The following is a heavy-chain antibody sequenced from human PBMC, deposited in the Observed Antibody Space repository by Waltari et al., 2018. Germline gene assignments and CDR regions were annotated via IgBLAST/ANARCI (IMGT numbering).Heavy chain of an antibody. D-gene: IGHD2-8*02. CDR1: GFTVSSYY. Sequence: EVQLVESGGGLIQTEGSLRLSCAASGFTVSSYYMRCVCQAPVKGLEWVSVIYSGASTYYADSLKGRFTISRDNSKNTLYLQMNSLRAEDTAVYYCAKGSVVYSTDTFDIWGQGTMVTVSS. V-gene: IGHV3-53*01. CDR2: IYSGAST. CDR3: AKGSVVYSTDTFDI. J-gene: IGHJ3*02.